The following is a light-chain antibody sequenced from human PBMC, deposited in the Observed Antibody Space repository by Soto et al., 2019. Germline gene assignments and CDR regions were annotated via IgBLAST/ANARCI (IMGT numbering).Light chain of an antibody. CDR3: QQYGSSPALT. V-gene: IGKV3-20*01. Sequence: EIMSTQSPGTLSLSPGERATLSCRASQSIANNDLAWYQQKPGQTPRLLIYGASSRATGISDRFSGSGSGTDFTLTISRLEPEDFAVYYCQQYGSSPALTFGGGTKVEIK. CDR1: QSIANND. J-gene: IGKJ4*01. CDR2: GAS.